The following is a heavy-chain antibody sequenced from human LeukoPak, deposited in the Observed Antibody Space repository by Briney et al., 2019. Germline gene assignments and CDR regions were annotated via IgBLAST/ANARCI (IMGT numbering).Heavy chain of an antibody. CDR3: AKARRVGAMGPNYYYYYYMDV. J-gene: IGHJ6*03. Sequence: GGPLRLSCAASGFTFDDYAMHWVRQAPGKGLEWVSLISWDGGSTYYADSVKGRFTISRDNSKNSLYLQMNSLRAEDTALYYCAKARRVGAMGPNYYYYYYMDVWGKGTTVTVSS. CDR2: ISWDGGST. CDR1: GFTFDDYA. D-gene: IGHD5-18*01. V-gene: IGHV3-43D*04.